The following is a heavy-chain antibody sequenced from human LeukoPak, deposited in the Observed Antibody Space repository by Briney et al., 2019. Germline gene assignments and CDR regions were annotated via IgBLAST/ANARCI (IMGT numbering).Heavy chain of an antibody. V-gene: IGHV3-30*02. CDR3: AKDRGSTGWYWGFYKAKDYFDY. J-gene: IGHJ4*02. Sequence: GGSLRLSCAASGFTFSSYGMHWVRQAPGKGLEWVAIIRYDGSNKYYADSVKGRFTISRDNSKNTLYLQMNSLRAEETAVYYCAKDRGSTGWYWGFYKAKDYFDYWGQGTLVTVSS. CDR1: GFTFSSYG. CDR2: IRYDGSNK. D-gene: IGHD6-19*01.